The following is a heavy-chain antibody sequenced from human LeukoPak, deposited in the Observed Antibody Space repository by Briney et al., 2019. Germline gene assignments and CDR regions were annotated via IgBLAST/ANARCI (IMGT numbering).Heavy chain of an antibody. Sequence: ASVKVSCKASGYTFNNYGISWVRQAPGQGLEWMGWVSSYNGDTNYAQKFQGRVTMSTDTSTTTAYMELRSLTFDDTAIYYCAKDWHILTGRNCFDPWGQGTLVTVSS. V-gene: IGHV1-18*01. CDR3: AKDWHILTGRNCFDP. CDR2: VSSYNGDT. D-gene: IGHD3-9*01. CDR1: GYTFNNYG. J-gene: IGHJ5*02.